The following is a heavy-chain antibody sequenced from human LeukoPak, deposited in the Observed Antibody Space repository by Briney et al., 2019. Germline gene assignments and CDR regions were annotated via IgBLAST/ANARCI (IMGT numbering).Heavy chain of an antibody. CDR2: VSNSGSSI. CDR3: ARLMYAFDI. J-gene: IGHJ3*02. CDR1: GFTFSDEY. V-gene: IGHV3-11*01. Sequence: GGSLRLSCAASGFTFSDEYMSWIRQAPGKGLEWISCVSNSGSSIYYADSVKGRFPISRDNVKNSLYLQMNSLRVEDTAVYYCARLMYAFDIWGQGTMVTVSS.